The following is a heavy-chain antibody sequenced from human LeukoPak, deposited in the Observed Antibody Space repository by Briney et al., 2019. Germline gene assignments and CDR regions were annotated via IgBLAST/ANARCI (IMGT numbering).Heavy chain of an antibody. CDR2: ISSSSSTI. Sequence: PGGSQRLPCAASGFTFSSYSMNWVRQAPGQGLEWVSYISSSSSTIYYADSVKGRFTISRDNAKKSLYPQMNSLRPHDNAVFYRSRDTHAFVIWGEKTLLTVSS. V-gene: IGHV3-48*01. CDR1: GFTFSSYS. J-gene: IGHJ3*02. CDR3: SRDTHAFVI.